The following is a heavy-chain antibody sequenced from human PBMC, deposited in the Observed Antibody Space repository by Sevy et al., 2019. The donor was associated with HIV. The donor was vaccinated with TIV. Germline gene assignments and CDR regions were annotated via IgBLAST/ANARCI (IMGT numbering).Heavy chain of an antibody. D-gene: IGHD1-1*01. CDR3: AKEGNNSPDKFDS. Sequence: GGSLRLSCAASGFTFNKFAMSWVRQAPGKGLEWVSAISRKSLGTYYADPVKGRFSISRDDCKNMLYLQMSSLRGDDTAVYYCAKEGNNSPDKFDSWGQGTLVTVSS. V-gene: IGHV3-23*01. CDR1: GFTFNKFA. J-gene: IGHJ4*02. CDR2: ISRKSLGT.